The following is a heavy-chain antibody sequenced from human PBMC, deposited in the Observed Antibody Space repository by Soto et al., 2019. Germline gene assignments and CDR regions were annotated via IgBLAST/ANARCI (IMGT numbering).Heavy chain of an antibody. CDR2: ISSSSSYI. CDR3: ARDSVSRGPGMDV. J-gene: IGHJ6*02. Sequence: SLRLSCAASGFTFSSYSMNWVRQAPGKGLEWVSSISSSSSYIYYADSVKGRFTISRDNAKNSLYLQMNSLRAEDTAVYYCARDSVSRGPGMDVWGQGTTVTVSS. V-gene: IGHV3-21*01. D-gene: IGHD3-10*01. CDR1: GFTFSSYS.